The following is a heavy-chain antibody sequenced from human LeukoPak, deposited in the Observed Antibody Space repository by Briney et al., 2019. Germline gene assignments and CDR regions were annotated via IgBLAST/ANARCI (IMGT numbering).Heavy chain of an antibody. Sequence: ASVKVSCKASGGTFSSYAISWVRQTPGQGLEWMGGIIPIFGTANYAQKFQGRVTVTRDTSTSTVHMELSGLRSEDTAVYYCARDQEGFDYWGQGTLVTVSS. CDR3: ARDQEGFDY. CDR1: GGTFSSYA. V-gene: IGHV1-69*05. CDR2: IIPIFGTA. J-gene: IGHJ4*02.